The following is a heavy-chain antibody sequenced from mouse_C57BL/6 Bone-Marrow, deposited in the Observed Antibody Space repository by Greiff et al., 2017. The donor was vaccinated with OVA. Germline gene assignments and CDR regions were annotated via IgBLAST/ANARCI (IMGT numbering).Heavy chain of an antibody. V-gene: IGHV1-26*01. J-gene: IGHJ2*01. Sequence: EVQLHQSGPELVKPGASVKISCKASGYTFTDYYMNWVKQSHGKSLEWIGDINPNNGGTSYNQKFKGKATLTVDKSSRTAYMELRSLTSEDSAVYYCARRYYSNLPFDYWGQGTTLTVSS. D-gene: IGHD2-5*01. CDR3: ARRYYSNLPFDY. CDR1: GYTFTDYY. CDR2: INPNNGGT.